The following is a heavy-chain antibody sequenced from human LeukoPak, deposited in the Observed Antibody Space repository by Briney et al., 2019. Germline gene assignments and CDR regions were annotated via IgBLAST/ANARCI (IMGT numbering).Heavy chain of an antibody. CDR1: GFTVSTNC. J-gene: IGHJ4*02. V-gene: IGHV3-53*04. Sequence: PGGSLRLSCAASGFTVSTNCMTGVRQAPGKGLEWVSTIYSGGTTYYADSVMGRFTISRHNSRNTLYLQMNSLRAEDTAVYYCARVDTVMAYYFDLWGQGTLVIVSS. CDR3: ARVDTVMAYYFDL. D-gene: IGHD5-18*01. CDR2: IYSGGTT.